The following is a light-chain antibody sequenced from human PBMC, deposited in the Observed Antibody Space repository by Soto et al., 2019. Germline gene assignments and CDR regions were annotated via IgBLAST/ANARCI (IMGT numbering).Light chain of an antibody. CDR2: DAF. Sequence: DIKMTQSPSTLSASVGARVTITCRASQGISRWLAWYRQTPGKAPKLLIYDAFSLESGVPSRFSGSGSGTEFTLTISSLQPDDFATYYCQQYNSYWTFGQGTKVEIK. CDR3: QQYNSYWT. J-gene: IGKJ1*01. V-gene: IGKV1-5*01. CDR1: QGISRW.